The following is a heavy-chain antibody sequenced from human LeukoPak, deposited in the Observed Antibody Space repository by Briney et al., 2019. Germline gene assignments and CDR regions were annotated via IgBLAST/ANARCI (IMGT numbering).Heavy chain of an antibody. CDR1: GGSISSSNW. J-gene: IGHJ5*02. V-gene: IGHV4-4*02. CDR2: IYHSGST. CDR3: ARYGDCSSTSCYVRVYNWFDP. Sequence: SETLSLTCAVSGGSISSSNWWSWVRQPPGKGLEWIGEIYHSGSTNYNPSLKSRVTISVDKSKNQFSLKLSSVTAADTAVYYCARYGDCSSTSCYVRVYNWFDPWGQGTLVTVSS. D-gene: IGHD2-2*01.